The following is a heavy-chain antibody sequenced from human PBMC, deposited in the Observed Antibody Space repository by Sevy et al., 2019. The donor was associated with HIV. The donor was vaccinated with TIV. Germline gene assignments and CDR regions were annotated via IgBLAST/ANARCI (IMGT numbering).Heavy chain of an antibody. J-gene: IGHJ5*02. CDR1: GGSGGSISDYY. CDR3: ARGGTSLFAP. Sequence: SETLSLTCSVSGGSGGSISDYYWSWIRQPPGMGLEWIGYINYSRSTKFNPSLKSRVTISVDTSKNQFSLKLTSVTAADTAVYYCARGGTSLFAPWGQGTLVTVSS. D-gene: IGHD2-15*01. V-gene: IGHV4-59*01. CDR2: INYSRST.